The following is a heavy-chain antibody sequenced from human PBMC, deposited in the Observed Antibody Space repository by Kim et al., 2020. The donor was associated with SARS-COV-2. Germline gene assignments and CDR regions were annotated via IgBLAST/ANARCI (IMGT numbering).Heavy chain of an antibody. CDR1: GGTFSSYA. CDR3: ASSYCSGGSCYYDY. J-gene: IGHJ4*02. D-gene: IGHD2-15*01. CDR2: IIPIFGTA. V-gene: IGHV1-69*13. Sequence: SVKVSCKASGGTFSSYAISWVRQAPGQGLEWMGGIIPIFGTANYAQKFQGRVTITADESTSTAYMELSSLRSEDTAVYYCASSYCSGGSCYYDYWGQGTLVTVSS.